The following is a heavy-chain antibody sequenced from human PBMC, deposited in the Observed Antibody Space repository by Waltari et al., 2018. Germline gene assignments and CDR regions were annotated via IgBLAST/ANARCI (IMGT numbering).Heavy chain of an antibody. CDR2: TYYGSKWYS. CDR3: ARTTITVFGVVVGALDN. CDR1: GDSVSSNSAA. V-gene: IGHV6-1*01. D-gene: IGHD3-3*01. J-gene: IGHJ4*02. Sequence: QVQLQQSGPGLVKPSQTLSLTCAISGDSVSSNSAAWDWIRQSPSRGLEWLGRTYYGSKWYSHYAESVKSRMTINADTSKNEFSLQLTSVSPEDTGLYFCARTTITVFGVVVGALDNWGPGTLVTVSS.